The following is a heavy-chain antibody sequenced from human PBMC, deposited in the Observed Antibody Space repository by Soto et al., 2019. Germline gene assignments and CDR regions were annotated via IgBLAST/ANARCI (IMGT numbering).Heavy chain of an antibody. V-gene: IGHV4-59*13. CDR3: ARDTSYKYGYWYFDL. D-gene: IGHD1-20*01. CDR1: GGSLSSYY. Sequence: NPSETLSLTYTVSGGSLSSYYYYWIRQPPGKGLEWIGYIHNSGSTKYNPSLKSRGTMSMDTSEDQFSLRLSSVTAADTAIYYCARDTSYKYGYWYFDLWGRGTLVTVSS. J-gene: IGHJ2*01. CDR2: IHNSGST.